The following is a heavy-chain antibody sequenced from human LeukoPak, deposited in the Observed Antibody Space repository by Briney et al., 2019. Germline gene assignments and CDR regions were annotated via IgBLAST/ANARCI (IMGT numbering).Heavy chain of an antibody. D-gene: IGHD5-18*01. CDR1: GGSISSYY. CDR2: IYYSGST. Sequence: SETLSLTCTVSGGSISSYYWSWIRQPPGKGLEWIGYIYYSGSTNYNPSLKSRVTISVDTSKNQFSLKLSSVTAADTAVYYCARVGYSYGYFFDYWGQGTTVTVSS. CDR3: ARVGYSYGYFFDY. V-gene: IGHV4-59*01. J-gene: IGHJ4*03.